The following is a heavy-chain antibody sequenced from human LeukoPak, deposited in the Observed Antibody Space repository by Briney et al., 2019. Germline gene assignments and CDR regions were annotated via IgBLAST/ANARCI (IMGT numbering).Heavy chain of an antibody. CDR1: GGSFSGYY. CDR2: INHSGST. J-gene: IGHJ5*02. CDR3: ARGLTPRRFPKSYNWFDP. V-gene: IGHV4-34*01. Sequence: SETLSLTCAVYGGSFSGYYGSWIRQPPGKGLEGIGEINHSGSTNYNPSLKSRLPISLDTSKNQFSLKLSSVTAADTAVYYCARGLTPRRFPKSYNWFDPWGQGTLVTVSS. D-gene: IGHD3-3*01.